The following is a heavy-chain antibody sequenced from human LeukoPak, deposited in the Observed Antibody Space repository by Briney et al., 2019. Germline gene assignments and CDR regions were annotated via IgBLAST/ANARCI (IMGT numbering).Heavy chain of an antibody. CDR2: INSGGTAT. J-gene: IGHJ6*02. Sequence: GGSLRLSCAASGFTFSDFWMHWVRQAPGKGLVWVSRINSGGTATNYADSVKGRLTISRDNAKNTLYLQMNSLRAEDTAVYYCARCAASSYYYYYYGMDVWGQGTTVTVSS. V-gene: IGHV3-74*01. CDR1: GFTFSDFW. CDR3: ARCAASSYYYYYYGMDV.